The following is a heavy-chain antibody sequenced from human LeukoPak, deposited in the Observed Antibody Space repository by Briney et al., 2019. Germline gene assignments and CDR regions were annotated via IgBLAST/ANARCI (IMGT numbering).Heavy chain of an antibody. D-gene: IGHD3-3*01. V-gene: IGHV1-18*04. J-gene: IGHJ4*02. Sequence: GAAVKVSCMASGYRFTSYDISGVRQAPGQGLEWMGVISTYTGNTNYAQSFQDRVTMTTDTSTSTVYLELRSLTSDDTAVYYSARDQKSGLEVLWRYWGQGTLVTVSS. CDR2: ISTYTGNT. CDR3: ARDQKSGLEVLWRY. CDR1: GYRFTSYD.